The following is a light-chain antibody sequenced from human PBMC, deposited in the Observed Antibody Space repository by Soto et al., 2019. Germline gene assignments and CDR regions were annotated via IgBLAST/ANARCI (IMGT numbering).Light chain of an antibody. J-gene: IGKJ4*01. Sequence: DVVMTQSPLSLPVTPGEPASISCRSSRSLLSSNGYNYLNWYLQKPGQSPQLLIYLGSNRASGVPDRFSGSGSGTDFTLKISRVEAEDVWVYYCAQCLQTPLTFGGGTKVDIK. V-gene: IGKV2-28*01. CDR1: RSLLSSNGYNY. CDR2: LGS. CDR3: AQCLQTPLT.